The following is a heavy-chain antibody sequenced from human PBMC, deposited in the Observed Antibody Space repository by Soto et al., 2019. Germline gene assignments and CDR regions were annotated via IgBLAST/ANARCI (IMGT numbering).Heavy chain of an antibody. J-gene: IGHJ4*02. Sequence: ASVKVSCKASGYTFTSYGISWVRQAPGQGLEWMGWISAYNGNTNYAQKLQGRVTMTTDTSTSTAYMELRSLRSDDTAVYYCARDGLPITIFGVVIIRFDYWGQGTLVTVSS. V-gene: IGHV1-18*04. CDR1: GYTFTSYG. CDR2: ISAYNGNT. CDR3: ARDGLPITIFGVVIIRFDY. D-gene: IGHD3-3*01.